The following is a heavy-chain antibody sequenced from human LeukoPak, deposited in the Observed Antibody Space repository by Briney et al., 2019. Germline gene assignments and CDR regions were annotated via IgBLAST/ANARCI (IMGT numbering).Heavy chain of an antibody. CDR3: ARDPLDLVVPAATGPYYYYYYYMDV. J-gene: IGHJ6*03. V-gene: IGHV1-2*02. CDR1: GYTFTSYD. D-gene: IGHD2-2*01. CDR2: INPSGSST. Sequence: ASVKVSCKASGYTFTSYDINWVRQATGQGLEWMGIINPSGSSTNYAQKFQGRVTMTRDTSISTAYMELSRLRSDDTAVYYCARDPLDLVVPAATGPYYYYYYYMDVWGKGTTVTISS.